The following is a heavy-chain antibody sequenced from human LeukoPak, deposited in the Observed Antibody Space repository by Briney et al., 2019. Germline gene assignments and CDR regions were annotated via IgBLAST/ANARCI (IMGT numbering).Heavy chain of an antibody. CDR2: IYYSGST. CDR3: ARGHNNHFDY. Sequence: SQTLSLTCTVSGGSISSGGYYWSWIRQHPGKGLEWIGYIYYSGSTYYNPSLKSRVTISVDTSKNQFSLKLSSVTAADTAVYCCARGHNNHFDYWGQGTLVTVSS. CDR1: GGSISSGGYY. J-gene: IGHJ4*02. D-gene: IGHD1-14*01. V-gene: IGHV4-31*03.